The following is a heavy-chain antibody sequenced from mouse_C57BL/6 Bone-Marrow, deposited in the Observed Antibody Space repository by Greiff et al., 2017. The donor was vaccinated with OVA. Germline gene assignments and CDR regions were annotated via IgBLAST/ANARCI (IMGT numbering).Heavy chain of an antibody. CDR3: ARGFAY. Sequence: QVQLQQSGPALLQPSQSLSIPFPVSGFPLTTSGLPWFRHSPGKGLGWLGVLWSGGSTVYHAAFISRLGISKYKSKNQVFFKMNGLEADDTAIYYCARGFAYWGQGTLVTVSA. CDR2: LWSGGST. J-gene: IGHJ3*01. CDR1: GFPLTTSG. V-gene: IGHV2-2*01.